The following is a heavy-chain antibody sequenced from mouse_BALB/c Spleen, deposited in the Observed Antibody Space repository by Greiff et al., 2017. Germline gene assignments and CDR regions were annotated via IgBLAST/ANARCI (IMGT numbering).Heavy chain of an antibody. CDR1: GYSITSGYY. J-gene: IGHJ2*01. CDR3: VGYRYDGLYFDY. D-gene: IGHD2-14*01. Sequence: ESGPGLVKPSQSLSLTCSVTGYSITSGYYWNWIRQFPGNKLEWMGYISYDGSNNYNPSLKNRISITRDTSKNQFFLKLNSVTTEDTATYYCVGYRYDGLYFDYWGQGTTLTVSS. CDR2: ISYDGSN. V-gene: IGHV3-6*02.